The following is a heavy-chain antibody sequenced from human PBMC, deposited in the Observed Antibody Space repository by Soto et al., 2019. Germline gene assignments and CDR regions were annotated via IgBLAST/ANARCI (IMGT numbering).Heavy chain of an antibody. D-gene: IGHD2-21*01. J-gene: IGHJ4*01. CDR3: GRFRLMSRHDSIPKNLIDY. CDR1: GFSLSTIGLS. V-gene: IGHV2-70*13. Sequence: GSGPTLVNPTQTLTLTCTFSGFSLSTIGLSVSWIRQPPGKALEWLALIDWNDDKYYNTSLETRLTISMDTSKNQVVLIVTDVDLLDSASYYFGRFRLMSRHDSIPKNLIDYWGQGTLVTVSS. CDR2: IDWNDDK.